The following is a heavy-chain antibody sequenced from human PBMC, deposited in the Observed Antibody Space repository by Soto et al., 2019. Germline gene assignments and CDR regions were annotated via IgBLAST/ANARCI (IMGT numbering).Heavy chain of an antibody. D-gene: IGHD4-17*01. V-gene: IGHV3-48*02. CDR1: GVTFSNYG. CDR3: ATDPDGDLDFDY. Sequence: EVRLVESGGNLVQPGGSLTLSCAASGVTFSNYGMTWVRQAPGKGLEWVSHINSDGSNILYADSVKGRFTISRDNGKNSLYLQMTSLIDEDTAVYYCATDPDGDLDFDYWGQGTLVSVSS. J-gene: IGHJ4*02. CDR2: INSDGSNI.